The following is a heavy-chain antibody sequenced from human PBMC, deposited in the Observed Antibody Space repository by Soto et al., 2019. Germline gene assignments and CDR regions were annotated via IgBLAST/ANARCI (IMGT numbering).Heavy chain of an antibody. Sequence: ASETLSLTCSIYSGSFSGYYWSWIRQPPGKGLEWIGEISQSGNTNYSPSLKSRVSISIDTSKKQFSLNLASVSAADTAVYYCARAPKVSGSSQTRPDFWGQGTLVTVSS. V-gene: IGHV4-34*01. J-gene: IGHJ4*02. CDR2: ISQSGNT. CDR1: SGSFSGYY. D-gene: IGHD6-6*01. CDR3: ARAPKVSGSSQTRPDF.